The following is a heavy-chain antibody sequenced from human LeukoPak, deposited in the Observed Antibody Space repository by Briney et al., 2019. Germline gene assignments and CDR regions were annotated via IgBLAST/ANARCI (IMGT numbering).Heavy chain of an antibody. CDR1: RFTVSSNY. CDR3: ARDPHSSSWYYYFDY. V-gene: IGHV3-66*02. D-gene: IGHD6-13*01. Sequence: GGSLRLSCAASRFTVSSNYMSWVRQAPGKGLEWVSVIYSGGSTYYADSVKGRFTISRDNSKNTLYLQMNSLRAEDTAVYYCARDPHSSSWYYYFDYWGQGTLVTVSS. CDR2: IYSGGST. J-gene: IGHJ4*02.